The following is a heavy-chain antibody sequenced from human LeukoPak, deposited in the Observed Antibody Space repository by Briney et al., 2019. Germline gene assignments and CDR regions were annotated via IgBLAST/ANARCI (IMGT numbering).Heavy chain of an antibody. D-gene: IGHD6-19*01. CDR3: ARTLKVAAWGSSLFPRSDAFDI. Sequence: GGSLRLSCAASGFTVSSYYMSWVRQAPGKGLEWVSVIYTDASTSYADSVKGRFTISRDNSKNTLYLQMSSLRAEDTAVYFCARTLKVAAWGSSLFPRSDAFDIWGQGTMVTVSS. CDR1: GFTVSSYY. V-gene: IGHV3-66*01. J-gene: IGHJ3*02. CDR2: IYTDAST.